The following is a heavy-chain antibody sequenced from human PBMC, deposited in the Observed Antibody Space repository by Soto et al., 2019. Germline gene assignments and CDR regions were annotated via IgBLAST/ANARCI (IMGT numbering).Heavy chain of an antibody. CDR3: ARALRYSRSRPGAFDI. Sequence: ASVKVSCKASGNTFTTHYMHWVRQAPGQGLEWMGIINPSGGSTNYAQKFQGRVTVTRDTSTSTVYMEVSSLRSEDTAVYYCARALRYSRSRPGAFDIWGQGTMVTVSS. D-gene: IGHD6-13*01. J-gene: IGHJ3*02. CDR2: INPSGGST. V-gene: IGHV1-46*01. CDR1: GNTFTTHY.